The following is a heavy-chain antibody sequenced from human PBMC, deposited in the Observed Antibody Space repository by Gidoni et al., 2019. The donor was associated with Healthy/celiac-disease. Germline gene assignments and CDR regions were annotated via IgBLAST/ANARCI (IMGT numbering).Heavy chain of an antibody. D-gene: IGHD6-13*01. CDR2: INPNSGGT. J-gene: IGHJ6*02. V-gene: IGHV1-2*02. CDR1: GYTFTGYY. Sequence: QVQLVQSGAEVKKPGASVTVSCKASGYTFTGYYMHWVRQAPGQGLEWMGWINPNSGGTNYAQKFQGRVTMTRDTSISTAYMELSRLRSDDTAVYYCARSSWYMSDYYYGMDVWGQGTTVTVSS. CDR3: ARSSWYMSDYYYGMDV.